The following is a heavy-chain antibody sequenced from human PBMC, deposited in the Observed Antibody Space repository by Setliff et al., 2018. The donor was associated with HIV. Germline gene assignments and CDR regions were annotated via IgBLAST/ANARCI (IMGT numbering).Heavy chain of an antibody. D-gene: IGHD3-3*01. V-gene: IGHV5-51*01. Sequence: PGESLTISCKGSGYSFTNYWIAWVRQMPGRGLEWMGIIYPGDSDTRYSPSFQGQVTISADKSISPAYLQWSSLKASDTAIYYCTRRRRAPGTEDLEAHWGQGTLVTVS. J-gene: IGHJ4*02. CDR2: IYPGDSDT. CDR3: TRRRRAPGTEDLEAH. CDR1: GYSFTNYW.